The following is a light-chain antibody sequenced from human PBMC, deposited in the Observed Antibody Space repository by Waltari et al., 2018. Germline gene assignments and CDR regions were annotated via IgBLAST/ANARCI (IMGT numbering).Light chain of an antibody. Sequence: EIVLTQSPGTLSLSPGDSATLSCRASQTVSTIPLSWYQQKPGQAPRVLIYSTYNRAPGIPDRFSGSGSGTDFTLTINRLAPEDFAMYYCQQYDGIVVTFGGGTKVEI. CDR1: QTVSTIP. CDR2: STY. J-gene: IGKJ4*01. V-gene: IGKV3-20*01. CDR3: QQYDGIVVT.